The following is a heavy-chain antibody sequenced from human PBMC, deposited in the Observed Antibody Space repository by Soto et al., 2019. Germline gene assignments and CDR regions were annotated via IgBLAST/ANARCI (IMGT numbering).Heavy chain of an antibody. CDR2: IYWDDAK. Sequence: QITLKESGPTLVKPTQTLTLTCTFSGFSLSTSGVNVGWIRQPPGKALEWLALIYWDDAKRYSPSLKNRLTITKDTSKNQVLLTMTNIDPVDTATYYCAHRRRGFSYGHYFDYWGQGTLVTVSS. V-gene: IGHV2-5*02. CDR1: GFSLSTSGVN. D-gene: IGHD5-18*01. CDR3: AHRRRGFSYGHYFDY. J-gene: IGHJ4*02.